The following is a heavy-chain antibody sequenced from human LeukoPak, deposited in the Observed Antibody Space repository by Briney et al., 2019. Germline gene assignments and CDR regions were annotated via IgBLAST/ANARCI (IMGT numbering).Heavy chain of an antibody. Sequence: GGSLRLSCAASGFTFSSYGMHWVRRAPGKGLEWVAFIRYDGSNSYYADSVKGRFTISRDNSKNSLYLQMNSLRAEDTAVYYCARDRGDDYGDYGLDYWGQGTLVTVSS. V-gene: IGHV3-30*02. CDR3: ARDRGDDYGDYGLDY. CDR2: IRYDGSNS. D-gene: IGHD4-17*01. CDR1: GFTFSSYG. J-gene: IGHJ4*02.